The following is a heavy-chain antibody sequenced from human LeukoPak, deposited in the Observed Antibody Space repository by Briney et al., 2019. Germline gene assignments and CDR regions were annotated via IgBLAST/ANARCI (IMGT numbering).Heavy chain of an antibody. V-gene: IGHV1-2*02. Sequence: ASVKVSCKASGYTFTGYYMHWVRQAPGQGLEWMGWINPNSGGTNYAQKFQGRVTMTGDTSISTAYMELSGLRSDDTAVYYCARSGRGTYYYFDLWGQGTLVTVSS. D-gene: IGHD1-26*01. J-gene: IGHJ4*02. CDR2: INPNSGGT. CDR1: GYTFTGYY. CDR3: ARSGRGTYYYFDL.